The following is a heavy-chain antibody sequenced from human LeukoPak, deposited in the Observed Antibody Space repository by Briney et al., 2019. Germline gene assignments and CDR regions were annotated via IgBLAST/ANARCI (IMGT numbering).Heavy chain of an antibody. J-gene: IGHJ3*01. CDR2: IYHSGST. CDR3: ARQIRPGTFDV. CDR1: GGSISRGGYS. V-gene: IGHV4-30-2*01. D-gene: IGHD6-13*01. Sequence: SETLSLTCAVSGGSISRGGYSWSWIRQPPGKGLEWIGYIYHSGSTYYNPSLKSRVTISVDRSKNQFSLKLSSVTAADTAVYFCARQIRPGTFDVWGQGTVVTVSS.